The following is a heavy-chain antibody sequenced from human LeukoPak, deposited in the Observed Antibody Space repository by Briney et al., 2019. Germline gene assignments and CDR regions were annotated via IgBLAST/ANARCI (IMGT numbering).Heavy chain of an antibody. J-gene: IGHJ4*02. CDR3: ASLWFGEGALDY. Sequence: RAGGSLRLSCAASGFTFSSYSMNWVRQAPGKGLEWVSSISSGSSYIYYADSVKGRFTISRDNAKNSLYLQMNSLRAEDTAVYYCASLWFGEGALDYWGQGTLVTVSS. CDR2: ISSGSSYI. V-gene: IGHV3-21*01. D-gene: IGHD3-10*01. CDR1: GFTFSSYS.